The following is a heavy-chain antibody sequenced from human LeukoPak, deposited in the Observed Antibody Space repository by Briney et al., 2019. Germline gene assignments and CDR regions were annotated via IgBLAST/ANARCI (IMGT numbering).Heavy chain of an antibody. CDR3: AKAPRGLIAVAGIGYYYGMDV. CDR1: GLTFSNYG. V-gene: IGHV3-30*18. CDR2: LSYDGSNK. D-gene: IGHD6-19*01. Sequence: GRSLRLSCAASGLTFSNYGMHWVRQAPGKGLEWVAVLSYDGSNKYYADSVKGRFTISRDNSKNTLYLQMNSLRTEDTAVYYCAKAPRGLIAVAGIGYYYGMDVWGQGTTVTVSS. J-gene: IGHJ6*02.